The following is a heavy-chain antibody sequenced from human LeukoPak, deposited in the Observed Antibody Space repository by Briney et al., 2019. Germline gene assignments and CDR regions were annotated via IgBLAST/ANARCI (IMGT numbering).Heavy chain of an antibody. CDR2: ISGDGGST. J-gene: IGHJ4*02. CDR3: AKDFARRGYSYAYPH. Sequence: GGSLRLSCAASGFTFDDYAMHWVRQAPGKGLEWVSLISGDGGSTYYADSVKGRFTISRDNSKDSLYLQMNSLRAEDTALFYCAKDFARRGYSYAYPHWGQGTLVTVSS. CDR1: GFTFDDYA. D-gene: IGHD5-18*01. V-gene: IGHV3-43*02.